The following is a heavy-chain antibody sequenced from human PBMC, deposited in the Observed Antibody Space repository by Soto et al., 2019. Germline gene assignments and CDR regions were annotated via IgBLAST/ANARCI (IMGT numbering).Heavy chain of an antibody. V-gene: IGHV1-46*03. J-gene: IGHJ6*03. D-gene: IGHD2-2*01. Sequence: ASVKVSCKASGYTFTSYYMHWVRQAPGQGLEWMGIINPSGGSTSYAQKFQGRVTMTRDTSTSTVYMELSSLRSEDTAVYYCARESRIRGYCSSTSCYAGYYYYMDVWGKGTTVTVSS. CDR3: ARESRIRGYCSSTSCYAGYYYYMDV. CDR2: INPSGGST. CDR1: GYTFTSYY.